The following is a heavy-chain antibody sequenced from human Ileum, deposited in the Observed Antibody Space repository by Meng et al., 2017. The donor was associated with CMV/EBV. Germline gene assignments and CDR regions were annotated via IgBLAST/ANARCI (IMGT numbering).Heavy chain of an antibody. D-gene: IGHD2-2*01. J-gene: IGHJ5*02. CDR3: TKHPFSTSVT. Sequence: QGHVVESGGGVVQPGGSLRLSCTASDFIFSSYDMHWVRQAPGRGPQWVAFIYRDSRHKEYLDSVRGRFTISRDNSKNTMYLQMNSLRVEDTALYFCTKHPFSTSVTWGQGTLVTVSS. CDR2: IYRDSRHK. CDR1: DFIFSSYD. V-gene: IGHV3-30*02.